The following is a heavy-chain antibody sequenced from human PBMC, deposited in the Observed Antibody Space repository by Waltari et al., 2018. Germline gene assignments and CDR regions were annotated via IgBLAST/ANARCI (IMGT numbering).Heavy chain of an antibody. Sequence: QVQLQQWGAGLFKPSETLSLTCAVYGGSFSGYYWSWTRQPPGKGLEWIGEINHSGSTNYNPSIKSLVTISVDTSKNQFSLKLSSVTAADTAVYYCARGVDGYNYGGAFDYWGQGTLVTVSS. V-gene: IGHV4-34*01. CDR1: GGSFSGYY. CDR2: INHSGST. CDR3: ARGVDGYNYGGAFDY. J-gene: IGHJ4*02. D-gene: IGHD5-12*01.